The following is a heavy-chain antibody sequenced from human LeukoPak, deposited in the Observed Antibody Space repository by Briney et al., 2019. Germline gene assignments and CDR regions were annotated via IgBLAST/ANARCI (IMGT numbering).Heavy chain of an antibody. J-gene: IGHJ3*02. CDR1: RFTFSVHY. D-gene: IGHD3-22*01. CDR3: VRDGDYYDNRGVSSDAFYI. V-gene: IGHV3-72*01. CDR2: IRNRAKSYST. Sequence: PGGSLRLSCAASRFTFSVHYMDWVRQAPGKGLEWVARIRNRAKSYSTQYAPSVRDRFTISRDDSRNSVYLQMNSLKTEDTAVYYCVRDGDYYDNRGVSSDAFYIWGLGTMVTVS.